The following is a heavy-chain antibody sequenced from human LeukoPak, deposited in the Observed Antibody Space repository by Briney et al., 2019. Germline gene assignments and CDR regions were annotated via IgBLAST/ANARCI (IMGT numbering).Heavy chain of an antibody. V-gene: IGHV1-46*01. J-gene: IGHJ3*01. D-gene: IGHD4-17*01. CDR1: KYSFISYY. Sequence: AASVKVSCKASKYSFISYYMHWVRQAPGQGLEWMGIINPSGGSTSYAQKFQGRVTMTRDTSTSTVYMELRSLRSEDTAVYYCARDVTVTHDPGRPDAFDVWGQGTMVTVSS. CDR3: ARDVTVTHDPGRPDAFDV. CDR2: INPSGGST.